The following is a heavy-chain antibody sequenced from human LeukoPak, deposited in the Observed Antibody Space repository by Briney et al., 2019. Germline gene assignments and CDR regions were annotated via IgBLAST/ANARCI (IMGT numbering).Heavy chain of an antibody. CDR2: INHSGST. D-gene: IGHD3-3*01. J-gene: IGHJ4*02. CDR3: ARGRTIFGVLNEGPILDY. V-gene: IGHV4-34*01. CDR1: GGSFSGYY. Sequence: SETLSLTCAVYGGSFSGYYWSWIRQPPGKGLEWIGEINHSGSTYYNPSLKSRVTISVDRSKNQFSLKLSSVTAADTAVYFCARGRTIFGVLNEGPILDYWGQGILVTVSS.